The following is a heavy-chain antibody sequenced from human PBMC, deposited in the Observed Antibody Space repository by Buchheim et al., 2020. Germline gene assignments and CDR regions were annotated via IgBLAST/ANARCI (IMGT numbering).Heavy chain of an antibody. D-gene: IGHD2-15*01. CDR1: GGSFSGYY. Sequence: QVQLQQWGAGLLKPSETLSLTCAVYGGSFSGYYWSWIRQPPGKGLEWIGEINHSGSTNYNPSLKSRVTISVDTYKNQFSLKLSSVTAADTAVYYCARVTDIVVVVAATRKYNWFDPWGQGTL. CDR2: INHSGST. J-gene: IGHJ5*02. CDR3: ARVTDIVVVVAATRKYNWFDP. V-gene: IGHV4-34*01.